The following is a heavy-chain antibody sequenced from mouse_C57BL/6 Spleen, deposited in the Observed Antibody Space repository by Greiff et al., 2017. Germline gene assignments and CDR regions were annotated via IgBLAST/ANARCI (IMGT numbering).Heavy chain of an antibody. CDR2: ISYDGSN. CDR3: ARDRGSSPYWYFDV. Sequence: EVQLVESGPGLVKPSQSLSLTCSVTGYSITSGYYWNWIRQFPGNKLEWMGYISYDGSNNYNPSLKNRISITRDTSKNQFFLKLNSVTTEDTATYYCARDRGSSPYWYFDVWGTGTTVTVSS. D-gene: IGHD1-1*01. CDR1: GYSITSGYY. J-gene: IGHJ1*03. V-gene: IGHV3-6*01.